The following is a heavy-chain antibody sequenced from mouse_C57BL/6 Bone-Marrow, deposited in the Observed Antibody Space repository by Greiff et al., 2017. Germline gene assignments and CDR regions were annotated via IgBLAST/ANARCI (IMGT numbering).Heavy chain of an antibody. J-gene: IGHJ2*01. CDR1: GYTFTSYW. Sequence: QVQLQQPGAELVKPGASVEMSCKASGYTFTSYWITWVKQRPGQGLEWIGDIYPGSGSTNYNEKFKSKATLTVDKSSSTAYMQLSSLTSEDSAVYYCARLGVSSYMYYFDYWGQGTTLTVSS. CDR2: IYPGSGST. D-gene: IGHD1-1*01. V-gene: IGHV1-55*01. CDR3: ARLGVSSYMYYFDY.